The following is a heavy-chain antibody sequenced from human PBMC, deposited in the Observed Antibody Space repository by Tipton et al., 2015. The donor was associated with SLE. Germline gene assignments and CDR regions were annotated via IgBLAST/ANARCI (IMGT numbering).Heavy chain of an antibody. D-gene: IGHD6-19*01. V-gene: IGHV4-59*01. J-gene: IGHJ4*02. CDR3: ASGRAVAGGDYFDY. CDR2: IYYSGST. CDR1: GGSISSYY. Sequence: TLSLTCTASGGSISSYYWSWIRQPPGKGLEWTGYIYYSGSTNYNPSLKSRVTISVDTSKNQFSLKLSSVTAADTAVYYCASGRAVAGGDYFDYWGQGTLVTVSS.